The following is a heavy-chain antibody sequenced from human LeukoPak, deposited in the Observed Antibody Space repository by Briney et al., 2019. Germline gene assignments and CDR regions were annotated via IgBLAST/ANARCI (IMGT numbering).Heavy chain of an antibody. CDR3: ARGTYSSSWYRFDY. Sequence: GGSLRLSCAASGFTFSDHGMHWVRQAPGKGLQWVTYIRYDGSNKYYADSVKGRFTISRDNSRNTLSLQMNSLTTEDTAVYYCARGTYSSSWYRFDYWGQGILVTVPS. CDR2: IRYDGSNK. CDR1: GFTFSDHG. D-gene: IGHD6-13*01. V-gene: IGHV3-30*02. J-gene: IGHJ4*01.